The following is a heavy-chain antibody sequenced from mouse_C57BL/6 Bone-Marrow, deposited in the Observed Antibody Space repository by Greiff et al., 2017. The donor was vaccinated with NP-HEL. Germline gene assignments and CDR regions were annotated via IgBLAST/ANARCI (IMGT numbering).Heavy chain of an antibody. Sequence: QVQLKQPGAELVKPGASVKMSCKASGYTFTSYWITWVKQRPGQGLEWIGDIYPGSGSTNYNEKFKSKATLTVDTSSSTAYMQLSSLTSEDSAVYYCARCDYGSSYGYFDVWGTGTTVTVSS. CDR1: GYTFTSYW. J-gene: IGHJ1*03. CDR2: IYPGSGST. V-gene: IGHV1-55*01. CDR3: ARCDYGSSYGYFDV. D-gene: IGHD1-1*01.